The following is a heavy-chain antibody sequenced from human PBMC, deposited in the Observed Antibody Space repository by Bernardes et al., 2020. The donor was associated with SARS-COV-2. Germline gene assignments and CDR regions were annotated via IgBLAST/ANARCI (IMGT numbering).Heavy chain of an antibody. V-gene: IGHV4-31*03. CDR1: GGSISSGGYY. Sequence: SETLSLTCTVSGGSISSGGYYWSWIRQHPGKGLEWIGYIYYSGSTYYNPSLKSRVTISVDTSKNQFSLKLSSVTAADTAVYYCAGGYSYANNWFDPWGQGTLVTVSS. J-gene: IGHJ5*02. CDR2: IYYSGST. CDR3: AGGYSYANNWFDP. D-gene: IGHD5-18*01.